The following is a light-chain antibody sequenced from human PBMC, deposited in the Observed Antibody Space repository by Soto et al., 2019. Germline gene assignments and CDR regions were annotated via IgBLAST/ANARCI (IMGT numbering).Light chain of an antibody. V-gene: IGLV2-14*01. CDR3: SSSTSSSPLV. CDR2: DVS. J-gene: IGLJ2*01. CDR1: SSDVGGYNY. Sequence: QSALTQPASVSGSPGQSITISCTGTSSDVGGYNYVSWYQQHPGKAPKLMIYDVSNRPSGVSNRFSGSKSGNTASLTISGLHAEDEADYYCSSSTSSSPLVFGGGTKLTVL.